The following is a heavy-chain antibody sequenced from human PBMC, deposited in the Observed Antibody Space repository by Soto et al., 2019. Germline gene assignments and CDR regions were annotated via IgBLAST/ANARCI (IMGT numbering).Heavy chain of an antibody. V-gene: IGHV3-30*04. J-gene: IGHJ4*02. Sequence: GGSLRLSCAASGFTFSTNAMHWVRQAPGKGLEWVAVISYDGRVKYYVDSVKGRFTISRDDSKNTLYLQMNSLRVDDTAVYYCARDFIVGAPDYFDYWGQGTLVTVSS. CDR1: GFTFSTNA. CDR2: ISYDGRVK. D-gene: IGHD1-26*01. CDR3: ARDFIVGAPDYFDY.